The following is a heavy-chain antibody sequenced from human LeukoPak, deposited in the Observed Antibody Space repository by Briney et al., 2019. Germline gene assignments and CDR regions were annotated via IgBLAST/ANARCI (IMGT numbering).Heavy chain of an antibody. D-gene: IGHD1-20*01. V-gene: IGHV1-2*02. Sequence: GASVKVSCKASGYTFTGYYMHWVRQAPGQGLEWMGWINPNSGGTNYAQKFQGRVTMTRDTSISTAYMELSRLRSDDTAVYYCARDFPHNWNDEDDFDYWGQGTLVTVSS. J-gene: IGHJ4*02. CDR2: INPNSGGT. CDR1: GYTFTGYY. CDR3: ARDFPHNWNDEDDFDY.